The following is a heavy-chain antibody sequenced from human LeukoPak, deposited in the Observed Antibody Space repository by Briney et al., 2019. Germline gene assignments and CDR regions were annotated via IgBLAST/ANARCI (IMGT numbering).Heavy chain of an antibody. Sequence: GASVKVSCKVSGYTLTELSMHWVRQAPGKGLEWMGGFDPEDGETIYAQKFQGRVTMTEDTSTDTAYMELSSLRSEDTAVYYCATSVGATTTDAFDIWGQGTMVTVSS. CDR2: FDPEDGET. CDR3: ATSVGATTTDAFDI. CDR1: GYTLTELS. J-gene: IGHJ3*02. V-gene: IGHV1-24*01. D-gene: IGHD1-26*01.